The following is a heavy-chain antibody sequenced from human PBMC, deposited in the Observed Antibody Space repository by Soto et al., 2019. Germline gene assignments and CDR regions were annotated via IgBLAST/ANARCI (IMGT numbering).Heavy chain of an antibody. Sequence: PETLSLTCAVSGGSISPYYWAWIRRPPGKGLEWLGYIYFGGTTTYNPSLKSRLTMSLDTSKNQFSLKLTSVAAADTAVYYCARLGGFYQAFDSWSQGALDIVSS. D-gene: IGHD3-22*01. CDR2: IYFGGTT. J-gene: IGHJ4*02. CDR3: ARLGGFYQAFDS. CDR1: GGSISPYY. V-gene: IGHV4-59*12.